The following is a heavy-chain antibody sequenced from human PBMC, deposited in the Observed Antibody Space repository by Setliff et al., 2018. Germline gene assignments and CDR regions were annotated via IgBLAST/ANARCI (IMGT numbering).Heavy chain of an antibody. CDR2: INRRGST. Sequence: SETLSLTCTVSGGSVNSGYDNWNWLRQPAGKGLEWIGHINRRGSTNFTPSLKSRVTMSVDTSKNHVSLKLSSVTAADTAVYYCARAHTWSLPNDNSGYPGWFDPWGQGTLVTVSS. D-gene: IGHD3-22*01. J-gene: IGHJ5*02. V-gene: IGHV4-61*09. CDR1: GGSVNSGYDN. CDR3: ARAHTWSLPNDNSGYPGWFDP.